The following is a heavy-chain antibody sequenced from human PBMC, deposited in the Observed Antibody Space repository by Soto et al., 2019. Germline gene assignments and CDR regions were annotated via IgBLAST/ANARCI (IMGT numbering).Heavy chain of an antibody. CDR3: AKDRSSSWTFDY. CDR1: GFTLSGYV. Sequence: GGSLRLSCAASGFTLSGYVLHWVRQAPGKGLEWVALISYDGSDKNYGDSVKGRFTISRDNSKNTLYLQMNSLRAEDTAVYSCAKDRSSSWTFDYWGQGTLVTVSS. J-gene: IGHJ4*02. D-gene: IGHD6-13*01. V-gene: IGHV3-30-3*01. CDR2: ISYDGSDK.